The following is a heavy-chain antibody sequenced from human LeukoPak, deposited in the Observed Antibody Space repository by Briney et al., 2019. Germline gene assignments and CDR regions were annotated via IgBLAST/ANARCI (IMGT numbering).Heavy chain of an antibody. V-gene: IGHV4-4*07. J-gene: IGHJ3*02. CDR2: IYTSGST. D-gene: IGHD1-7*01. CDR3: AREELLGGAFDI. CDR1: SDSITSYY. Sequence: SETLSLTCTVSSDSITSYYWSWIRQPAGKGLEWIGRIYTSGSTNYNPSLKSPVTMSVDTSKNQFSLKLTSVTAADTAVYYCAREELLGGAFDIWGQGTMVTVSS.